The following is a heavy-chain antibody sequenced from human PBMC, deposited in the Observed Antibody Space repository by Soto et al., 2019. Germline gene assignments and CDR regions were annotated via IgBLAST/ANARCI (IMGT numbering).Heavy chain of an antibody. D-gene: IGHD3-16*01. V-gene: IGHV3-30*04. CDR3: ATDLFGQYSFDS. J-gene: IGHJ4*02. CDR1: GFTFRDYA. CDR2: ISDDGRKK. Sequence: QLQLVESGGGVVQPGRSLRLSCAASGFTFRDYALHWVRQAPGKGLEWVALISDDGRKKYYPNSVRGRFTISRDNSKNTLYLQMNSLRTGDTALYHCATDLFGQYSFDSWGQGTLVTVSS.